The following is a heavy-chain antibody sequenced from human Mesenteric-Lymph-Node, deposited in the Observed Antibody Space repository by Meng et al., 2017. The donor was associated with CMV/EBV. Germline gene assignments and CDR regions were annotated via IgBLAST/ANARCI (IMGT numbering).Heavy chain of an antibody. Sequence: GESLKISCAASGFTFSSYAMHWVRQAPGKGLEWVALISYDESNKYFADSVKGRFTISRDNSKNTLYLQMNSLRVEDTAVYYCAGGLGDYLFDYWGQGTLVTVSS. CDR1: GFTFSSYA. J-gene: IGHJ4*02. CDR3: AGGLGDYLFDY. D-gene: IGHD4-17*01. V-gene: IGHV3-30-3*01. CDR2: ISYDESNK.